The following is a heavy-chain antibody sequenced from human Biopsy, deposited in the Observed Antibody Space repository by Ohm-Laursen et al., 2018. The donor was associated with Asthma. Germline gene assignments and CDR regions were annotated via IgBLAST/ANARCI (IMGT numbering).Heavy chain of an antibody. CDR2: INSVFGTT. CDR3: ARKAGSCISRTCYSLDF. D-gene: IGHD2-2*01. V-gene: IGHV1-69*01. J-gene: IGHJ4*02. CDR1: GGTFNTYV. Sequence: SSVKVSCKSLGGTFNTYVIGWVRQAPGQGLEWMGGINSVFGTTNYPQKFQDRVTITADDSASTVYMELSSLRSEDTAVYYCARKAGSCISRTCYSLDFWGQGTLVTVSS.